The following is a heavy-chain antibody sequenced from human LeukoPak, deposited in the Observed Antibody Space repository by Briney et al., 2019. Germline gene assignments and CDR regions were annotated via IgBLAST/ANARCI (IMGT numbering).Heavy chain of an antibody. V-gene: IGHV3-23*01. Sequence: QSGGSLRLSCAASGFTFSSYAMSWVRQAPGKGLEWVSAISGSGGSTYYAGSVKGRFTISRDNSKNTLYLQMNSLRVEDTAVYYCVSAGGVWGSYYPGFDYWGQGTLVTVSS. D-gene: IGHD3-16*01. J-gene: IGHJ4*02. CDR1: GFTFSSYA. CDR3: VSAGGVWGSYYPGFDY. CDR2: ISGSGGST.